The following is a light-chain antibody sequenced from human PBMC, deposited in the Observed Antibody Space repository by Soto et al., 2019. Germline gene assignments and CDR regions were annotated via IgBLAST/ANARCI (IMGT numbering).Light chain of an antibody. CDR1: SGHISYA. CDR3: QTWGTGIVV. V-gene: IGLV4-69*01. CDR2: LNSDGSH. Sequence: QLVLTQSPSASASLGASVKLTCTLSSGHISYAIAWHQQQPEKGPRYLMKLNSDGSHFKGDGIPDRFSGSSSGTERYLTISSLQSEDEADYYCQTWGTGIVVFGGGTKLTVL. J-gene: IGLJ2*01.